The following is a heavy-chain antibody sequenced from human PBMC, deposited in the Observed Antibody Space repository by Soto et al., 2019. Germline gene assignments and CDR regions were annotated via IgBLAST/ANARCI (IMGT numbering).Heavy chain of an antibody. CDR1: GFTFNSYE. CDR3: ARSQTTRGFDI. Sequence: VGSLRLSCAASGFTFNSYEMNWVRQAPGKGLEWVSYIGSSGSSIYYADSVRGRFTTSRDNARNSLYLQMNSLTAEDTAVYYCARSQTTRGFDIWGQGTMVTVSS. CDR2: IGSSGSSI. J-gene: IGHJ3*02. D-gene: IGHD1-1*01. V-gene: IGHV3-48*03.